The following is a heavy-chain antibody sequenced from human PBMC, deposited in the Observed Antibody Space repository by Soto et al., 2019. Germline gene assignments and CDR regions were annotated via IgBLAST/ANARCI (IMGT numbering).Heavy chain of an antibody. V-gene: IGHV3-74*01. CDR1: RFTFSYYA. CDR2: IISDGSST. Sequence: GGSLRLSCAASRFTFSYYAMHWIRQAPGKGLEWVSGIISDGSSTSYADSVKGRFTISRDNAKNTLYLQMNSLRAEDTAVYYYARVVYTRPQDPILDYWGQGTLVTVSS. D-gene: IGHD4-4*01. J-gene: IGHJ4*02. CDR3: ARVVYTRPQDPILDY.